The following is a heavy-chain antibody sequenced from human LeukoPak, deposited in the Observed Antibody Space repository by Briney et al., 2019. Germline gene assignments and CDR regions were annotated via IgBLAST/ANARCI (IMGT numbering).Heavy chain of an antibody. Sequence: PSETLSLTCAVSGGSISSGGHSWSWIRQPPGKGLEWIGYISHSGSTYYNPSPKSRVTISVDRSKNQFSLKLSSVTAADTAVYYCARGFKRYYYDSSGANWFDPWGQGTLVTVSS. D-gene: IGHD3-22*01. CDR1: GGSISSGGHS. CDR3: ARGFKRYYYDSSGANWFDP. J-gene: IGHJ5*02. CDR2: ISHSGST. V-gene: IGHV4-30-2*01.